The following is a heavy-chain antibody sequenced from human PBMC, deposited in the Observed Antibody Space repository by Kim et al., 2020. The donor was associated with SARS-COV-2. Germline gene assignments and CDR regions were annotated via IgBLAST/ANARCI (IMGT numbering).Heavy chain of an antibody. CDR3: VNKGTTSSWLYYYSMDA. J-gene: IGHJ6*02. Sequence: GGSLRLSCAASGFTFSSYAMSWVRQAPGKGLEWVSSISASGGRTNYADSVKGQFTISRDNSTNTLFLQMNSLRVEDTAVYYCVNKGTTSSWLYYYSMDAWGQGTTVTVSS. CDR1: GFTFSSYA. D-gene: IGHD6-13*01. CDR2: ISASGGRT. V-gene: IGHV3-23*01.